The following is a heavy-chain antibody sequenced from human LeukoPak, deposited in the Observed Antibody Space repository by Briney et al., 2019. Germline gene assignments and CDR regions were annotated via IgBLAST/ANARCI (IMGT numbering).Heavy chain of an antibody. V-gene: IGHV1-46*01. J-gene: IGHJ4*02. CDR3: ARSYYYDSREGLDY. CDR1: GYTFTSSY. CDR2: INPSGGST. D-gene: IGHD3-22*01. Sequence: ASVKVSCKASGYTFTSSYMHWVRQAPGQGLQWMGIINPSGGSTTYAQKFQGRVTMARDTSTRTVYMELSSLRSDDTAVYYCARSYYYDSREGLDYWGQGTLVTVSS.